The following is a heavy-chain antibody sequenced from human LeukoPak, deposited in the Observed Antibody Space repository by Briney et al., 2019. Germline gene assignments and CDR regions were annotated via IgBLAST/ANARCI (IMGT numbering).Heavy chain of an antibody. Sequence: SVKVSCKASGGTFSSYAISWVRQAPGQGLEWMGRIIPILGIANYAQKFQGRVTITADKSTSTAYMELSSQRSEDTAVYYCARERNWVTTSRRPFDYWGQGTLVTVSS. CDR2: IIPILGIA. CDR1: GGTFSSYA. J-gene: IGHJ4*02. V-gene: IGHV1-69*04. CDR3: ARERNWVTTSRRPFDY. D-gene: IGHD4-17*01.